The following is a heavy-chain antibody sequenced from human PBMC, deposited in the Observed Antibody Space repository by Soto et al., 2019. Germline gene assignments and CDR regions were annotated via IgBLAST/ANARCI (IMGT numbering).Heavy chain of an antibody. D-gene: IGHD1-26*01. CDR3: ARRGSGSYYAY. CDR1: GFTFSSYA. Sequence: EVQLLESGGGLVQPGGSLRLSCAASGFTFSSYAMRWVRQAPVKGLEWVSAISGSGDSTYYADSVKGRFTISRDNSKNTLYLQMNSLRAEDTAVYYCARRGSGSYYAYWGQETLVTVSS. CDR2: ISGSGDST. J-gene: IGHJ4*02. V-gene: IGHV3-23*01.